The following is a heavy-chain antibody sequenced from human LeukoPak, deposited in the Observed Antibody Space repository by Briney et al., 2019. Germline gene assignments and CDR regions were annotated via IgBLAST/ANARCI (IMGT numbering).Heavy chain of an antibody. CDR3: ARIRSRELIPSPNWFDP. D-gene: IGHD1-7*01. J-gene: IGHJ5*02. Sequence: ASVKVSCKASGYTFTGYYMHWVRQAPGQGLEWMGWINPNSGGTNYAQKFQGRVTMTRDTSISTAYMELSRLRSDDTAVYYCARIRSRELIPSPNWFDPWGQGTLVTVSS. V-gene: IGHV1-2*02. CDR1: GYTFTGYY. CDR2: INPNSGGT.